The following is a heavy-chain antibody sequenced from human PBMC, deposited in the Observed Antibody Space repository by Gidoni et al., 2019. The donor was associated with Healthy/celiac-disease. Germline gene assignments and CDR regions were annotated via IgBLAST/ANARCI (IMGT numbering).Heavy chain of an antibody. CDR2: ISSSSSTI. D-gene: IGHD4-4*01. Sequence: EVQLVESGGGLVQPGGSLRLSCAASGFTFSRYSINWVRQAPGKGLAWVSYISSSSSTIYYADAGKGRFTISRDNAKNSMYLQMNSRRDEETAVYDCARDETPGYRNLAAYYYYYMDVWGKGTTVTVS. J-gene: IGHJ6*03. V-gene: IGHV3-48*02. CDR3: ARDETPGYRNLAAYYYYYMDV. CDR1: GFTFSRYS.